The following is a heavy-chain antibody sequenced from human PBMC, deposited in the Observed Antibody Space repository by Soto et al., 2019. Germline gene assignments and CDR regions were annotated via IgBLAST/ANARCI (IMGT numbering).Heavy chain of an antibody. V-gene: IGHV3-30-3*01. J-gene: IGHJ4*02. Sequence: SLRLSCAASGFTFSSYAMHWVRQAPGKGLEWVAVISYDGSNKYYADSVKGRFTISRDNSKNTLYLQMNSLRAEDTAVYYCARGVGTAMVSPEFDYWGQGTLVTVSS. CDR2: ISYDGSNK. CDR1: GFTFSSYA. D-gene: IGHD5-18*01. CDR3: ARGVGTAMVSPEFDY.